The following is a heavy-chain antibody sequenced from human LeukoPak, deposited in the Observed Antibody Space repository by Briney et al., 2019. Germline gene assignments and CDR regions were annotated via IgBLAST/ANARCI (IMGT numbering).Heavy chain of an antibody. Sequence: TGGSLRLSCAASGFTFSSYAMHWVRQAPGKGLEYVSAISSNGGSTYYATSVNGRFTISKDNSKNTLYLQMGTLRAEDMAVYYCARDQGGAGQTLDYWGQGTLVTVSS. CDR1: GFTFSSYA. CDR2: ISSNGGST. CDR3: ARDQGGAGQTLDY. J-gene: IGHJ4*02. D-gene: IGHD3-10*01. V-gene: IGHV3-64*01.